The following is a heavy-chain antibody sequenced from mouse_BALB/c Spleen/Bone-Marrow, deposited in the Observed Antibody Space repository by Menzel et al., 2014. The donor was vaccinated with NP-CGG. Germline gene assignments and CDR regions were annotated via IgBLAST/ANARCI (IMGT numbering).Heavy chain of an antibody. CDR1: GYTFTSYW. Sequence: QAQLQQSGTELVKPGASVKLSCKASGYTFTSYWIHWVKQRPGQGLEWIGEIHPSNGRTNYSEKFKTKATLTVDKSSTTAHMQLRSLTSEDSAVYYCARGTARALMYYRRQGTSVTVSS. CDR2: IHPSNGRT. D-gene: IGHD3-2*01. V-gene: IGHV1S81*02. CDR3: ARGTARALMYY. J-gene: IGHJ4*01.